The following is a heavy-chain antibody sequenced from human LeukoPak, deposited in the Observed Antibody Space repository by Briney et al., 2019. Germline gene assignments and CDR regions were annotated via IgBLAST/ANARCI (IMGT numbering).Heavy chain of an antibody. J-gene: IGHJ4*02. D-gene: IGHD2-2*01. CDR2: IYHSGTT. V-gene: IGHV4-4*02. CDR1: GGSIRSSNW. Sequence: SETLSLTGAVSGGSIRSSNWWSWVRQPPGKGLEWIGDIYHSGTTNYNPSLKSRVTISVDKSKNQFSLKLSSVTAADTAVYYCARFASTRSFDYWGRGTLVTVSS. CDR3: ARFASTRSFDY.